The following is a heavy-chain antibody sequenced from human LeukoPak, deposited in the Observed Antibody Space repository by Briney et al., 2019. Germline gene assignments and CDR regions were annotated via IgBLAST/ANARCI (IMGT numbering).Heavy chain of an antibody. J-gene: IGHJ4*02. CDR3: ATYRQVLLPFES. CDR1: GFTFSSYW. Sequence: GGPLRLSCAASGFTFSSYWMSWVRQAPGKGLEWVANIKEDGGEKYSVDSVKGRFIISRDNSKSTLSLQMNSLRAEDTAIYYCATYRQVLLPFESWGQGTLVTVSS. CDR2: IKEDGGEK. D-gene: IGHD2-8*02. V-gene: IGHV3-7*03.